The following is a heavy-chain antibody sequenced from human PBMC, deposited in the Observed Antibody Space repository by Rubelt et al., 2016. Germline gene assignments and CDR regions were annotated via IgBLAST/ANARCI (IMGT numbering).Heavy chain of an antibody. D-gene: IGHD3-16*01. Sequence: VQLVESGGGVVQPGRSLRLSCAASGFSVSNNYMSWVRQAPGKGLEWVSAIYSDGSTYYADSVKGRFTIVIHNSKDRLYLEMNSLRTEDTAVYYCAGDYGGNYWGEGTLVTVSS. J-gene: IGHJ4*02. CDR1: GFSVSNNY. CDR3: AGDYGGNY. CDR2: IYSDGST. V-gene: IGHV3-53*04.